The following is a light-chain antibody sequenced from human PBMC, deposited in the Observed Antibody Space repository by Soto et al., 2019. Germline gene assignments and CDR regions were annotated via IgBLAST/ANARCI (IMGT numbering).Light chain of an antibody. V-gene: IGKV3-15*01. J-gene: IGKJ1*01. CDR2: SAS. CDR1: QSVGTN. CDR3: QQYIKWPRT. Sequence: EIVMTQSPATLSVSPGERATLTCRASQSVGTNLAWYQLKAGQAPRVLINSASTRATGIPARFSGSGAGTEFTLTISSLQSEDFAIYYCQQYIKWPRTFGQGTKVDIK.